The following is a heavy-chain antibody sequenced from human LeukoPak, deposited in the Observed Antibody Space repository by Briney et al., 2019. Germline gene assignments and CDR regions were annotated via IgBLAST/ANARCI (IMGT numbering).Heavy chain of an antibody. D-gene: IGHD1-26*01. CDR2: ISYDGSHK. CDR1: GFTFSTYN. Sequence: GGSLRLSCAASGFTFSTYNMNWVRQAPGKGLEWVAVISYDGSHKYYADSVKGRFTISRDNSKNSLYLQMNSLRAEDTAVYYCAKDVQRGSSPTDYWGQGTLVTVSS. V-gene: IGHV3-30*18. J-gene: IGHJ4*02. CDR3: AKDVQRGSSPTDY.